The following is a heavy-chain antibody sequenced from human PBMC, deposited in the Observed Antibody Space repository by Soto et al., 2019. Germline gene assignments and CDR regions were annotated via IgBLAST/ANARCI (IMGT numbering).Heavy chain of an antibody. V-gene: IGHV4-39*01. CDR3: ARLREQLLDRGFDP. Sequence: SETLSLTCTVSGGSISSSSYYWGWIRQPPGKGLEWIGSIYYSGSTYYNPSLKSRVTISVDTSKNQFSLKLSSVTAADTAVYYCARLREQLLDRGFDPWGQGTLVTVSS. CDR2: IYYSGST. D-gene: IGHD2-2*01. CDR1: GGSISSSSYY. J-gene: IGHJ5*02.